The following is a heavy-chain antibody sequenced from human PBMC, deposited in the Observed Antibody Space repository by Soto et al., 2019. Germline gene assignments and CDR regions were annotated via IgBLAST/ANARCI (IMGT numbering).Heavy chain of an antibody. J-gene: IGHJ3*01. Sequence: QVPLVQSGAEVKKPGASVKISCKASGYAFSTYAIHWVRQVPGQRPEWMGWINTGNGDTKYSQRFQGRVTISRDTYATTAYMEVSSLRSEDTAVYYYARDNCYGRNCGDESFDFWGQGTMVTVSS. D-gene: IGHD2-15*01. CDR3: ARDNCYGRNCGDESFDF. CDR2: INTGNGDT. CDR1: GYAFSTYA. V-gene: IGHV1-3*04.